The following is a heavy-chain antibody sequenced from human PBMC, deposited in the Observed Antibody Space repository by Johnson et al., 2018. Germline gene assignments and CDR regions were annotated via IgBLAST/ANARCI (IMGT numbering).Heavy chain of an antibody. CDR1: GGSFSGYY. J-gene: IGHJ6*02. Sequence: QVQLQQWGAGLLKPSETLSLTCAVYGGSFSGYYWSWIRQPPGKGLEWIGEINHSGSTNYNPSLKSRVTISVDTSKNQFSLKLSSVTAAGTAVYYRVGGGRSTVTTGYYYYYGMDVWGQGTTVTVAS. D-gene: IGHD4-17*01. CDR2: INHSGST. CDR3: VGGGRSTVTTGYYYYYGMDV. V-gene: IGHV4-34*01.